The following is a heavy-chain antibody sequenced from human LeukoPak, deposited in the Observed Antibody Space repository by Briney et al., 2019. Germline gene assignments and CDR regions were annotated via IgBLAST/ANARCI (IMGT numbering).Heavy chain of an antibody. V-gene: IGHV3-23*01. CDR1: GFSFSSYA. D-gene: IGHD6-19*01. CDR2: ISGSGGST. CDR3: ASQPSRWLVFDY. J-gene: IGHJ4*02. Sequence: HPGGSLRLSCEASGFSFSSYAMSWVRQAPGKGLEWVSAISGSGGSTYYADSVKGRFTISRDNSKNTLYLQMNSLRAEDTAVYYCASQPSRWLVFDYWGQGTLVTVSS.